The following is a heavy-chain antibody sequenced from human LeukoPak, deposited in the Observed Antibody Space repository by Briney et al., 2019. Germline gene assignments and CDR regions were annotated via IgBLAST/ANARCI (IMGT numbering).Heavy chain of an antibody. J-gene: IGHJ6*02. Sequence: SGTLSLTCAVSGGSISSSNWWSWVRQPPGKGLEWIGEIYHSGSTYYDPSLKSRVTISVDRSKNQFSLKLSSVTAADTAVYYCARGAGGLYYYGMDVWGQGTMVTVSS. V-gene: IGHV4-4*02. CDR3: ARGAGGLYYYGMDV. D-gene: IGHD2-8*02. CDR2: IYHSGST. CDR1: GGSISSSNW.